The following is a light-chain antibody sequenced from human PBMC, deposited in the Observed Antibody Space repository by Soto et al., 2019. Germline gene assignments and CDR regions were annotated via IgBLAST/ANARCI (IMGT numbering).Light chain of an antibody. CDR2: DVT. CDR3: CSYAGSSTLYV. Sequence: QSVLTQPRSVSGSPGQSVTFSCTGTSSDVGGYDYVSWYQHHPGKAPKLMIYDVTRRPSGVPDRFSGSKSGNTASLTISGLQTEDEADYYCCSYAGSSTLYVFGPGTKLTVL. J-gene: IGLJ1*01. V-gene: IGLV2-11*01. CDR1: SSDVGGYDY.